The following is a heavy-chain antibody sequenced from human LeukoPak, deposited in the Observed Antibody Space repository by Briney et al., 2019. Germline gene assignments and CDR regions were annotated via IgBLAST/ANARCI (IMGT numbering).Heavy chain of an antibody. CDR1: GFTFSSYA. D-gene: IGHD5-18*01. J-gene: IGHJ4*02. CDR3: AKLYTALVKVSLDY. CDR2: ISGTGAST. Sequence: GGSPRLSRAASGFTFSSYAMIWVRQAPGKGLEWVSSISGTGASTYYADSVRGRFTISRDNSKNTLYLQMSSLRAEDTAVYHCAKLYTALVKVSLDYWGQGTLVTVSS. V-gene: IGHV3-23*01.